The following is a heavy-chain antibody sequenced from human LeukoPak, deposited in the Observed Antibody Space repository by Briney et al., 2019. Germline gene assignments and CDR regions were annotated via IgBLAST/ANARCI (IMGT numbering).Heavy chain of an antibody. D-gene: IGHD2-15*01. Sequence: PGGSLRLSCGASGLTFSTYSMNLVRQAPGKGLEWVSYISSDSGARYYADSVKGRFTISRDNAKNSLYLQMNSLRAEDTAVYYCARATQPGFDPWGQGTLVTVSS. CDR3: ARATQPGFDP. V-gene: IGHV3-48*01. CDR1: GLTFSTYS. J-gene: IGHJ5*02. CDR2: ISSDSGAR.